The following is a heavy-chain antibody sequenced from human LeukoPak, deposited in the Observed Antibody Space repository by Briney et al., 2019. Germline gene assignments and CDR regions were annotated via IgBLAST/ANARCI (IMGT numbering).Heavy chain of an antibody. CDR3: ARGTQGSYYYYYYMDV. D-gene: IGHD1-26*01. Sequence: SETLSLTCAVYGGSFSGYYWSWIRQPPGKGLEWIGEINHSRSTNYNPSLKSRVTISVDTSKNQFSLKLNSVTAADTAVYYCARGTQGSYYYYYYMDVWGKGTTVTVSS. CDR1: GGSFSGYY. V-gene: IGHV4-34*01. CDR2: INHSRST. J-gene: IGHJ6*03.